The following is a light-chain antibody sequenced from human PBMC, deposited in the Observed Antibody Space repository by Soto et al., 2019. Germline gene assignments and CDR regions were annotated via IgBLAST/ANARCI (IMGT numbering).Light chain of an antibody. CDR3: QQYYTTPPYT. V-gene: IGKV4-1*01. CDR1: QSILFTSNNKNY. CDR2: WAS. Sequence: DIVMTQSPDSLAVSLGERAAINCKSSQSILFTSNNKNYLAWYQQKPGQPPKLLIYWASTRESGVPDRFSGSGSGTDFPLTISSLQAEDVAVYYGQQYYTTPPYTFGQGTKVEIK. J-gene: IGKJ2*01.